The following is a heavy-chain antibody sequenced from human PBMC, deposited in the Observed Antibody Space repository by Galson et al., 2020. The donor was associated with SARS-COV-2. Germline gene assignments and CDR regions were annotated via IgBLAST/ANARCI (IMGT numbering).Heavy chain of an antibody. CDR3: ARGQQWQWLPNNWFDP. D-gene: IGHD5-12*01. Sequence: SETLSLTCAVYGGSFSGYYWSWIRQPPGKGLEWIGEIIRSGSTNYNPSLKSRVTISLDTSKNQFSLKLSSVTAADTAVYYCARGQQWQWLPNNWFDPWGQGTLVTVSS. J-gene: IGHJ5*02. CDR1: GGSFSGYY. CDR2: IIRSGST. V-gene: IGHV4-34*01.